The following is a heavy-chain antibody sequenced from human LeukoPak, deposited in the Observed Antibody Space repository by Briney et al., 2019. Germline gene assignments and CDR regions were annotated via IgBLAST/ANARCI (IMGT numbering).Heavy chain of an antibody. CDR1: GGSFSGYY. D-gene: IGHD3-22*01. J-gene: IGHJ3*02. V-gene: IGHV4-34*01. CDR2: INHSGST. Sequence: SETLSLTCAVYGGSFSGYYGSWIRQPPGKGLEWIGEINHSGSTNYNPSLKSRVTISVDTSKNQFSLKLSSVTAADTAVYYCARAGSRYYDSSGYYGDAFDIWGQGTMVTVSS. CDR3: ARAGSRYYDSSGYYGDAFDI.